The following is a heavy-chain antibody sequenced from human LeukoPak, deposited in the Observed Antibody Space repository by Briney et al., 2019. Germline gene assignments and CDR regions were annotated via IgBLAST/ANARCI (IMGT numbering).Heavy chain of an antibody. CDR2: INPNSGGT. V-gene: IGHV1-2*06. CDR3: ARVGNWHDPGDY. D-gene: IGHD7-27*01. CDR1: GYTFTGYY. Sequence: GASVKVSCKASGYTFTGYYMHWVRQAPGQGLEWMGRINPNSGGTNYAQKLQGRVTMTTDTSTGTAYMELRSLRSDDTAVYYCARVGNWHDPGDYWGQGTLVTVSS. J-gene: IGHJ4*02.